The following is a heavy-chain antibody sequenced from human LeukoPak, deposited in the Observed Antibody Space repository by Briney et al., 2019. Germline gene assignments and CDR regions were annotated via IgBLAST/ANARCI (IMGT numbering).Heavy chain of an antibody. CDR2: ISAYNGNT. CDR3: ARGGYCSSTSCYSCDY. Sequence: ASVKVSCKASGYTFTSYGISWVRQAPGQGLEWMGWISAYNGNTNYTQKLQGRVTMTTDTSTSTAYMELRSLRSDDTAVYYCARGGYCSSTSCYSCDYWGQGTLVTVSS. V-gene: IGHV1-18*01. CDR1: GYTFTSYG. J-gene: IGHJ4*02. D-gene: IGHD2-2*01.